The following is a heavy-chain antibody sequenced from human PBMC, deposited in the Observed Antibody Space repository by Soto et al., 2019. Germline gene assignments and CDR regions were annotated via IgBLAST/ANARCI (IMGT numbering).Heavy chain of an antibody. D-gene: IGHD3-22*01. Sequence: GGSMRLSCAASGLSFNSYAMSGVRKDPGKGLEWVSAISGSGGSTYYADSVKGRFTISRDNSKNTLYLQMNSLRAEDTAVYYCAKQRPYYDSSSDIWGQGTMVTVSS. CDR1: GLSFNSYA. V-gene: IGHV3-23*01. CDR2: ISGSGGST. CDR3: AKQRPYYDSSSDI. J-gene: IGHJ3*02.